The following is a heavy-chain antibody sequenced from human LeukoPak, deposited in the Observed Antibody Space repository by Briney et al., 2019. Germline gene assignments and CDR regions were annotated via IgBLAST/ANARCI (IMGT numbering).Heavy chain of an antibody. D-gene: IGHD2-2*02. Sequence: GSLRLSCAASGFSVGTNYMSWVRQAPGKGLEWLSVIYSGGMTYYADSVKGRFTISRDTSKNTLNLQMNSLRAEDTAVYYCARLGDLVVAPAALPHFGSWGQGTLVAVSS. J-gene: IGHJ5*01. V-gene: IGHV3-66*01. CDR2: IYSGGMT. CDR3: ARLGDLVVAPAALPHFGS. CDR1: GFSVGTNY.